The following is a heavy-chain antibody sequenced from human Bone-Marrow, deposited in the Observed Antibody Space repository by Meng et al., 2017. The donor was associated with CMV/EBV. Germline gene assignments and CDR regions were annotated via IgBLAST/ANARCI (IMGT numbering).Heavy chain of an antibody. D-gene: IGHD4-17*01. CDR1: GFIFGDHA. CDR2: ISYDGSTK. J-gene: IGHJ4*02. Sequence: GESLRLSCSASGFIFGDHAMHWVRQAPGKGLEWVAVISYDGSTKYFADSVKGRFTIYRDNYRDTLFLQMNSLTTEDTGLYYCARHKYGDEYFLDYWGQGTRVTVSS. CDR3: ARHKYGDEYFLDY. V-gene: IGHV3-30*01.